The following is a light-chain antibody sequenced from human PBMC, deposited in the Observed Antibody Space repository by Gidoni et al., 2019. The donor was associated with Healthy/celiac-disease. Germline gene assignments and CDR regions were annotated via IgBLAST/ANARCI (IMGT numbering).Light chain of an antibody. Sequence: DIVMTQSPLSLPVTPGEPASISCRSSQSPLHSNGYNYLDWYLQKPGQSPQLLIYLGSNRASGVPDRFSGSGSGTDFTLKISRVEAEDVGVYYCMQALQTPITFXQXTRLEIK. CDR3: MQALQTPIT. CDR1: QSPLHSNGYNY. V-gene: IGKV2-28*01. CDR2: LGS. J-gene: IGKJ5*01.